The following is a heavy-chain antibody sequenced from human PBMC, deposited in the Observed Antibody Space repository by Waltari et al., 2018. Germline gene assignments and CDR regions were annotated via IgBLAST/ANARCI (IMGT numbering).Heavy chain of an antibody. J-gene: IGHJ6*03. Sequence: EVQLLESGGGLVQPGGSLRLSCAASGFTFSSYAMSWVRQAPGKGLEWVSAISGSGGSTYYADSVKGRFTISRDNSKNTLYLQMNSLRAEDTAVYYCAKDPRYCSSTSCSDYYYYYMDVWGKGTTVTISS. D-gene: IGHD2-2*01. CDR1: GFTFSSYA. CDR3: AKDPRYCSSTSCSDYYYYYMDV. CDR2: ISGSGGST. V-gene: IGHV3-23*01.